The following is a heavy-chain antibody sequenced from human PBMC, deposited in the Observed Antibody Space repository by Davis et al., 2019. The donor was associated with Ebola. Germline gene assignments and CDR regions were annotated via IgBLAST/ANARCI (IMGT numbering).Heavy chain of an antibody. CDR1: GGSFSSYY. D-gene: IGHD5-18*01. CDR3: ARGAGYSFFDY. J-gene: IGHJ4*02. V-gene: IGHV4-34*01. Sequence: MPSETLSLTCAVYGGSFSSYYWSWIRQPPGKGLEWIGEINHSGSTNYNPSLKSRVTISVDTSKNQFSLKLSSVTAADTAVYYCARGAGYSFFDYWGQGTLVTVSS. CDR2: INHSGST.